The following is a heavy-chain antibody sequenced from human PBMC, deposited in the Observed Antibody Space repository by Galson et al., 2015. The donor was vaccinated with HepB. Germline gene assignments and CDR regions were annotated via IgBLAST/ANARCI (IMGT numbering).Heavy chain of an antibody. CDR2: IYYSGST. Sequence: LSLTCTVSDGSIINYYWSWIRQPPGKGLEWIGYIYYSGSTNYNPSLKSRVAMSVDTSKNQFSLKMTSVTAADTAVYYCARTTVTTQRFDFWGQGTLVTVSS. V-gene: IGHV4-59*01. CDR3: ARTTVTTQRFDF. CDR1: DGSIINYY. J-gene: IGHJ4*02. D-gene: IGHD4-17*01.